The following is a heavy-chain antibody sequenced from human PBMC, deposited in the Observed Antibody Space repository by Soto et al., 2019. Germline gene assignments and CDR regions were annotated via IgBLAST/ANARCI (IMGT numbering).Heavy chain of an antibody. J-gene: IGHJ5*02. V-gene: IGHV3-23*01. CDR3: AKEGTNGVPKPNWFDP. CDR1: GFTFSSYA. CDR2: ISGSGGST. D-gene: IGHD2-8*01. Sequence: PGGSLRLSCAASGFTFSSYAMSWVRQAPGKGLEWVSAISGSGGSTYYADSVKGRFTISRDNSKNTLYLQMNSLRAEDTAVYYCAKEGTNGVPKPNWFDPWGQGTLVTVSS.